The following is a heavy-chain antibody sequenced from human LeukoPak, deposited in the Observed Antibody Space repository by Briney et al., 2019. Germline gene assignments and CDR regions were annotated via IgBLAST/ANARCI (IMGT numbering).Heavy chain of an antibody. CDR2: IKHSGST. Sequence: SETLSLACAVYGGSFSGYYWSWIRQPPGKGLEWIGGIKHSGSTNYNPSLKSRVTISVDTSKNQFSLKLSSVTAADTAVYYCARVDFPLIALAGTKHNWFDPWGQGTLVTVSS. V-gene: IGHV4-34*01. J-gene: IGHJ5*02. D-gene: IGHD6-19*01. CDR3: ARVDFPLIALAGTKHNWFDP. CDR1: GGSFSGYY.